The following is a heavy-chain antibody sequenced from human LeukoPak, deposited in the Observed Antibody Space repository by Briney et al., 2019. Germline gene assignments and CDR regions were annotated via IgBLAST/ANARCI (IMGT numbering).Heavy chain of an antibody. Sequence: PGGSLRLSCAASGFTLTSYGMHWVRQAPGKGLEWVAFIQYDGSNKNYADSVKGRFTISRDNSKNTLYLQMNSLRAEDTAVYYCAKWGVVVIAPEMAFDIWGQGTMVTVSS. CDR1: GFTLTSYG. V-gene: IGHV3-30*02. D-gene: IGHD2-21*01. CDR2: IQYDGSNK. CDR3: AKWGVVVIAPEMAFDI. J-gene: IGHJ3*02.